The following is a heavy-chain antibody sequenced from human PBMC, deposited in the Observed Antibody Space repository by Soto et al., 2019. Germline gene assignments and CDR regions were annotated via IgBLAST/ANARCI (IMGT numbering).Heavy chain of an antibody. D-gene: IGHD4-17*01. V-gene: IGHV3-30-3*01. CDR1: GFTFSSYA. J-gene: IGHJ5*02. Sequence: GGSLRLSCAASGFTFSSYAMHWVRQAPGKGLEWVAVISYDGSNKYYADSVKGRFTISRDNSKNTLYLQMNSLRAEDTAVYYCARDRVYGDYAYNWFDPWGQGTLVTVSS. CDR2: ISYDGSNK. CDR3: ARDRVYGDYAYNWFDP.